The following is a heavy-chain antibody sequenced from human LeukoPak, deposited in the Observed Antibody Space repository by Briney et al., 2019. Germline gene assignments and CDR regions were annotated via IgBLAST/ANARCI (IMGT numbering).Heavy chain of an antibody. CDR3: AREREIDCSSTSCYDNVDYYYGMDV. Sequence: ASVKVSCKASGGTFSSYAISWVRQAPGQGLEWMGGIIPIFGTANYAQKFQGRVTITADKSTSTAYMELSSLRSEDTAVYYCAREREIDCSSTSCYDNVDYYYGMDVWGKGTTVTVSS. D-gene: IGHD2-2*01. CDR2: IIPIFGTA. J-gene: IGHJ6*04. V-gene: IGHV1-69*06. CDR1: GGTFSSYA.